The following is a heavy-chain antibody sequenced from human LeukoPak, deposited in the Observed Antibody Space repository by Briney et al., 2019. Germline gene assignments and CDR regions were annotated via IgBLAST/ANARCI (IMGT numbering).Heavy chain of an antibody. V-gene: IGHV3-9*01. CDR1: GFTFEEYD. J-gene: IGHJ3*02. D-gene: IGHD3-10*01. CDR2: ISWNSGSR. CDR3: AKGTSWFTSAFDI. Sequence: PGRPLRLSCAASGFTFEEYDMHWVRQAPGKGLEWVSGISWNSGSRGYADSVKGRFTISRDNAKNSLYLQMDSLRTEGTAFYYCAKGTSWFTSAFDIWGEGTMVTVSS.